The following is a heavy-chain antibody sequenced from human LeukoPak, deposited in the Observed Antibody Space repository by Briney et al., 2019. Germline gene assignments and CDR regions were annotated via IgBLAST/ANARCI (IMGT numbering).Heavy chain of an antibody. Sequence: PSETLSLTCTVSGGSISSSSYYWGWIRQPPGKGLEWTGSIYYSGSTYYNPSLKSRVTISVDTSKNQFSLKLSSVTAADTAVYYCARRGGIVVVPAIDIWGQGTMVTVSS. CDR1: GGSISSSSYY. V-gene: IGHV4-39*01. D-gene: IGHD2-2*01. CDR2: IYYSGST. J-gene: IGHJ3*02. CDR3: ARRGGIVVVPAIDI.